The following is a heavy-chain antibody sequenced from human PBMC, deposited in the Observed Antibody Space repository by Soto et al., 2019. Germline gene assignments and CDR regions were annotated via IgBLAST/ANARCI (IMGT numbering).Heavy chain of an antibody. D-gene: IGHD3-10*01. Sequence: QVQLVESGGGVVQPGRSLRLSCAASGFPFGTYPMHWVRQAPGKGLEWVAIISNDGSGKFYADSVKGQFAISRDNSENTLFLEMNSLTAADTAVYYCARDPNTMGGRYWEYNRFDSWGQGTLVTVSS. CDR3: ARDPNTMGGRYWEYNRFDS. CDR1: GFPFGTYP. CDR2: ISNDGSGK. J-gene: IGHJ5*01. V-gene: IGHV3-30*09.